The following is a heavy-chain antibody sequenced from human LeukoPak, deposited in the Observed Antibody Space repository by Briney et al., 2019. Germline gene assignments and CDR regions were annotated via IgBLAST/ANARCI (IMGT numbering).Heavy chain of an antibody. CDR2: IYSDGNT. Sequence: GGSLKLSCAASGFTVSSAYISWVRQAPGKGLEWLSAIYSDGNTYYADSVKGRFTIFRDSSKNMLYLQMNSLRADDTAVYYCARAPSGWYFDSWGQGTLVTVSS. CDR1: GFTVSSAY. D-gene: IGHD6-19*01. J-gene: IGHJ4*02. V-gene: IGHV3-53*01. CDR3: ARAPSGWYFDS.